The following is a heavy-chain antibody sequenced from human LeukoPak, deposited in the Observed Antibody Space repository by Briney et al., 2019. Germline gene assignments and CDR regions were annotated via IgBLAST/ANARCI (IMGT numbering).Heavy chain of an antibody. CDR2: INHSGST. CDR1: GGSFSGYY. CDR3: AGAGDYDDGAFDI. D-gene: IGHD4-17*01. J-gene: IGHJ3*02. Sequence: SETLSLTCAVYGGSFSGYYWRWIRQPPGKGLEWIVEINHSGSTSYNPSLKSRVTISVDTSRNQFSLKLSSVTAAGTAVYYCAGAGDYDDGAFDIWGRGTMVTVSS. V-gene: IGHV4-34*01.